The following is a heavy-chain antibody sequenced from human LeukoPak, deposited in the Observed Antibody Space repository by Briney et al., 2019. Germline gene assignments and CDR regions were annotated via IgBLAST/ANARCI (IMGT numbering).Heavy chain of an antibody. J-gene: IGHJ4*02. CDR3: ARQGVEYYYDSSGCDY. CDR1: GDSISNYY. CDR2: IYYSGRT. Sequence: SETLSLTCAVSGDSISNYYWSWIRQPPGKGLEWIGNIYYSGRTNYNPSLKSRVTISVDTSKNQFSLKLSSVTAADTAVYYCARQGVEYYYDSSGCDYWGQGTLVTVSS. D-gene: IGHD3-22*01. V-gene: IGHV4-59*08.